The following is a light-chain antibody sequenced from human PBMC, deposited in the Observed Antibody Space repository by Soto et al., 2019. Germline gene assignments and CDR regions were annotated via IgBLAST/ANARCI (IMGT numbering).Light chain of an antibody. CDR3: QQSGTSPYT. CDR1: QSVSSAY. Sequence: ENVLTQSPGTLSLSPGERATLSCSASQSVSSAYFAWDQQKPGESPRLLIYGTSSRATGIPDRFSGSGSGTAFALTISRLEPEDLAGYLCQQSGTSPYTFGQGTKREIK. J-gene: IGKJ2*01. CDR2: GTS. V-gene: IGKV3-20*01.